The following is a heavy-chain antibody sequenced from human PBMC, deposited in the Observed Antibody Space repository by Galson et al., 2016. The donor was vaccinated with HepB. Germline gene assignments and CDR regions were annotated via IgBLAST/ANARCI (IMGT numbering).Heavy chain of an antibody. CDR3: ARGGGGRQLDPYYFDY. V-gene: IGHV3-30*04. J-gene: IGHJ4*02. CDR2: ISLDGNNK. D-gene: IGHD6-13*01. Sequence: SLRLSCAASGFTFSPYAMHWVRQAPGKGLEWAAVISLDGNNKYYADSVKGRFTISRDNSKNTLYLQMNSLRPEDTAVYYCARGGGGRQLDPYYFDYWGQGTLVTVSS. CDR1: GFTFSPYA.